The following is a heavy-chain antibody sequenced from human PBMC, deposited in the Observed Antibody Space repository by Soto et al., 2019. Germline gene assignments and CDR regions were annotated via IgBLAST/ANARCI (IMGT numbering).Heavy chain of an antibody. J-gene: IGHJ5*02. CDR3: ARDSPHVDTAMVTRFDP. CDR1: GFTFSSYS. V-gene: IGHV3-48*02. D-gene: IGHD5-18*01. Sequence: EVQLVESGGGLVQPGGSLRLSCAASGFTFSSYSMNWVRQAPGKGLEWVSYISSSSSTIYYADSVKGRFTISRDNAKNSLYLQMNSLRDEDTAVYYCARDSPHVDTAMVTRFDPWGQGTLVTVSS. CDR2: ISSSSSTI.